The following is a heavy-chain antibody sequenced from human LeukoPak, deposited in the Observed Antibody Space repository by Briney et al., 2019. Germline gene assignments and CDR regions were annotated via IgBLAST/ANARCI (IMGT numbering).Heavy chain of an antibody. J-gene: IGHJ4*02. CDR1: GYTFTGYY. CDR3: AGDRGSSGYSAY. D-gene: IGHD3-22*01. V-gene: IGHV1-2*02. CDR2: INPNSGGT. Sequence: GASVKGSCKASGYTFTGYYMHWVRQAPGQGLEWMGWINPNSGGTNYAQKFQGRVTMTRDTSISTAYMEMSRLRSDDTAVYFCAGDRGSSGYSAYWGQGTLLTVSS.